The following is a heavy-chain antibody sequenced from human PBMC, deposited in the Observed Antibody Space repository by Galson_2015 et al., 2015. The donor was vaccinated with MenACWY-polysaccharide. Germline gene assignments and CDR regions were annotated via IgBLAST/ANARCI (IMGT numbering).Heavy chain of an antibody. CDR1: GFSFSIYW. V-gene: IGHV3-74*01. CDR3: AKAGAKFCRVSGCQFNWFDP. D-gene: IGHD5/OR15-5a*01. J-gene: IGHJ5*02. CDR2: INADGSAT. Sequence: SLRLSCAASGFSFSIYWMHWVRHAPGKGLVWVSRINADGSATDYADSVRGRFTISRDNAKNTLYLEMNSLRAEDTAVYYCAKAGAKFCRVSGCQFNWFDPWGQGTLVTVSS.